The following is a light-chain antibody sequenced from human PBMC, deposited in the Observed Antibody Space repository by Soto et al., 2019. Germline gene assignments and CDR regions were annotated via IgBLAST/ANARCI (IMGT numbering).Light chain of an antibody. CDR2: DDS. Sequence: QAALTQPASVSGSPGQSITISCTGTSSDVGGYNYVSWYQQHPGKAPKLMIYDDSNRLSGVSNRFSGSKTGNTASLTISGLQAEDEADYYCCSYTSSSTYVSGTGTKLTVL. V-gene: IGLV2-14*01. CDR1: SSDVGGYNY. CDR3: CSYTSSSTYV. J-gene: IGLJ1*01.